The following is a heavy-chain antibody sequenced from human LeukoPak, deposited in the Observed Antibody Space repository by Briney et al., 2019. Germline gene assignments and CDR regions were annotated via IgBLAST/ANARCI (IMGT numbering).Heavy chain of an antibody. CDR2: IYPTGST. Sequence: PSETLSLTCTVSGDSISSYYWSWIRQPAGKGLEWIGRIYPTGSTNYNSSLKSRVTMSVDPSKNQFSLNLISVTAADMAVYFCARGRTTLPRSYYFDLWGQGILVTVSS. D-gene: IGHD1-7*01. CDR3: ARGRTTLPRSYYFDL. V-gene: IGHV4-4*07. J-gene: IGHJ4*02. CDR1: GDSISSYY.